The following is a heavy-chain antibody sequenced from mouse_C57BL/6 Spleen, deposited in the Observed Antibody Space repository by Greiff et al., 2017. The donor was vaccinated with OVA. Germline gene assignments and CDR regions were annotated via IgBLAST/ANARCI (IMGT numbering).Heavy chain of an antibody. J-gene: IGHJ3*01. CDR1: GYTFTSYW. Sequence: QVQLQQPGAELVRPGSSVKLSCKASGYTFTSYWMDWVKQRPGQGLEWIGNIYPSDSETHYNQKFKDKATLTVDKSSSTAYMQLSSLTSEDSAVYYCAREDYRGVWFAYWGQGTLVTVSA. V-gene: IGHV1-61*01. CDR3: AREDYRGVWFAY. CDR2: IYPSDSET. D-gene: IGHD2-14*01.